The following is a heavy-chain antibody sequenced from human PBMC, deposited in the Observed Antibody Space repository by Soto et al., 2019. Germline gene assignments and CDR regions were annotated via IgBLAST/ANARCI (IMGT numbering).Heavy chain of an antibody. CDR1: GYTFTSYG. V-gene: IGHV1-18*01. J-gene: IGHJ4*02. CDR2: ISAYNGNT. CDR3: ARLRPDYYDSSGYGLGDY. Sequence: QVQLVQSGAEVKKPGASVKVSCKASGYTFTSYGISWVQQAPGQGLEWMGWISAYNGNTNYAQKLQGRVTMTTDTSTSTAYMELRSLRSDDTAVYYCARLRPDYYDSSGYGLGDYWGQGTLVTVSS. D-gene: IGHD3-22*01.